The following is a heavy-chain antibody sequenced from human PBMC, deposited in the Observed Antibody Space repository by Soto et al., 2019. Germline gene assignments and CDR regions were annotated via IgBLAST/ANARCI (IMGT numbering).Heavy chain of an antibody. CDR3: ARVWIYGDAFDI. CDR2: IYYSGST. CDR1: GGSISSYY. J-gene: IGHJ3*02. Sequence: PSETLSLTCTASGGSISSYYWSWIRQPPGKGLEWIGYIYYSGSTNYNPSLKSRVTISVDTSKNQFSLKLSSVTAADTAVYYCARVWIYGDAFDIWGQGTMVTVS. D-gene: IGHD3-3*01. V-gene: IGHV4-59*01.